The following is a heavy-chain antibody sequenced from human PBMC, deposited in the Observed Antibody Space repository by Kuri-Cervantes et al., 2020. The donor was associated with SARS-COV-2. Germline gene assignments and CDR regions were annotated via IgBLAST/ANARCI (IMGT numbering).Heavy chain of an antibody. V-gene: IGHV3-30*02. D-gene: IGHD6-13*01. CDR1: GGSISSYY. J-gene: IGHJ5*02. Sequence: GGSLRLSCTVSGGSISSYYWSWIRQPPGKGLEWVAFIRYDGSNKYYADSVKGRFTISRDNSKNTLYLQMNSLRAEDTAVYYCAKVGQQLVPDWFDPWGQGTLVTVSS. CDR2: IRYDGSNK. CDR3: AKVGQQLVPDWFDP.